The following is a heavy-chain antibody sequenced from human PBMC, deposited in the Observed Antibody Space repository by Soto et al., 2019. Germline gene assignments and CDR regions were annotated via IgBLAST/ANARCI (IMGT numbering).Heavy chain of an antibody. CDR1: GYTFTSYA. J-gene: IGHJ3*02. D-gene: IGHD3-22*01. V-gene: IGHV1-3*01. CDR2: INAGNGNT. Sequence: QVQLVQSGAEVKKPGASVKVSCKASGYTFTSYAMHWVRQAPGQRLEWMGWINAGNGNTKYSQKFQGRVTITRDTSASTAYMELSSLRSEDTAVYYCARPYYYDSSGYLGDHAFDIWGQGTMVTVSS. CDR3: ARPYYYDSSGYLGDHAFDI.